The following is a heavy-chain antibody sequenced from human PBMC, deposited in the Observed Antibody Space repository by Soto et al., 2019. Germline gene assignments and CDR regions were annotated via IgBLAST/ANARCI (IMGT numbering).Heavy chain of an antibody. CDR1: GFIFSTFG. D-gene: IGHD3-22*01. J-gene: IGHJ5*02. CDR3: ARGRSFSYDSTPPPRFDP. V-gene: IGHV3-13*01. Sequence: GGSLRLSCAASGFIFSTFGIHWVRQAPGKGLEWVSGIGTLSDAVYAASVQGRFTISRQNEKNSVYLQMNSLRAGDTAVYYCARGRSFSYDSTPPPRFDPRGQGTLVTVYS. CDR2: IGTLSDA.